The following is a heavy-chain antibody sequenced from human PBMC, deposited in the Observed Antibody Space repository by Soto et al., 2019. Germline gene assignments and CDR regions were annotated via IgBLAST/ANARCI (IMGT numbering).Heavy chain of an antibody. CDR2: ISSSSSYI. CDR3: ARDDPYYYGMDV. CDR1: VFTFSSYS. Sequence: PRGSLRLSCAASVFTFSSYSMNWVRQAPGKGLEWVSSISSSSSYIYYADSVKGRFTISRDNAKNSLYLQMNSLRAEDTAVYYCARDDPYYYGMDVWGQGTTVTVSS. J-gene: IGHJ6*02. V-gene: IGHV3-21*01.